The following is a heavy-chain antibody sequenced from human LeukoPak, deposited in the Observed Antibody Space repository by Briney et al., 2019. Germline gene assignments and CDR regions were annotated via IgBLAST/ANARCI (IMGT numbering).Heavy chain of an antibody. V-gene: IGHV4-38-2*01. CDR2: IYHSGST. J-gene: IGHJ5*02. Sequence: SETLSLTCAVSGYSISSGYYWGWIRQPPGKGLEWIGSIYHSGSTYYNPSLKSRVTISVDTSKNQFSLKLSSVTAADTAVYYCARAGLFYQLLPFDPWGQGTLVTVSS. CDR1: GYSISSGYY. CDR3: ARAGLFYQLLPFDP. D-gene: IGHD2-2*01.